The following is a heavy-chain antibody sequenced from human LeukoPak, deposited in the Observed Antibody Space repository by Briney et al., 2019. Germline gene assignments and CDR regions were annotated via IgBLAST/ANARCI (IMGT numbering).Heavy chain of an antibody. D-gene: IGHD6-25*01. CDR1: GGTFSSYA. Sequence: GASVKVSCKASGGTFSSYAISWVRQAPGQGLEWMGGIIPIFGTANYAQKFQGRVTITADESTSTAYMELSSLSSEDTAIYYCTRDTRGAAAADDPFDIWGQGTMVTVST. CDR3: TRDTRGAAAADDPFDI. J-gene: IGHJ3*02. V-gene: IGHV1-69*13. CDR2: IIPIFGTA.